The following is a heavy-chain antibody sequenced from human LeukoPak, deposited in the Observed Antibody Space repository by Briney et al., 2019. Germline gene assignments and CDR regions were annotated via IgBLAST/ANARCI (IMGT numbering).Heavy chain of an antibody. CDR3: ARPMVRGVFLGGMDV. V-gene: IGHV1-2*02. CDR1: GYTFTGYY. J-gene: IGHJ6*02. Sequence: ASVKVSCKASGYTFTGYYMHWVRQAPGQGLEWMGWINPNSGGTNYAQKLQGRVTMTTDTSTSTAYMELRSLRSDDTAVYYCARPMVRGVFLGGMDVWGQGTTVTVSS. CDR2: INPNSGGT. D-gene: IGHD3-10*01.